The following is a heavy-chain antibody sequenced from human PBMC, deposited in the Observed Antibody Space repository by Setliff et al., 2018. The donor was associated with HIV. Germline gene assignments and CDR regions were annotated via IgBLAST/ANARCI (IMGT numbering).Heavy chain of an antibody. D-gene: IGHD4-17*01. CDR3: VRDDYGYNGKGFDY. CDR1: GESFSGFY. Sequence: TLSLTCAVYGESFSGFYWNWIRQPPGKGLEWIGYITYSGSAYYNPSLKSRVTMSIDTSNNQISLRLSSVTAADTAMYHCVRDDYGYNGKGFDYWGPGTLVTAPQ. V-gene: IGHV4-34*09. CDR2: ITYSGSA. J-gene: IGHJ4*02.